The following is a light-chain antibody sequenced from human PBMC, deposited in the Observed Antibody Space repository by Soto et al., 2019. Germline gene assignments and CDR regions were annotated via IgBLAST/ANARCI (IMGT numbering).Light chain of an antibody. Sequence: QSALTQPASVSGSPGQSITISCTGTRSDVGGYNFVSWYQQHPGKAPKLVIYEVTNRPSGISDRFSGSKSGNTASLTISGLQAEDEADYYCSSYTIDSTLVFGGGTKVTVL. V-gene: IGLV2-14*01. CDR1: RSDVGGYNF. CDR2: EVT. J-gene: IGLJ2*01. CDR3: SSYTIDSTLV.